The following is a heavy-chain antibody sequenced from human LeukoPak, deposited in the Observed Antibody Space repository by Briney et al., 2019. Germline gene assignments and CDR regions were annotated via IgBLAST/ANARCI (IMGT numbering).Heavy chain of an antibody. Sequence: GGSLRLSCAASGFTFSSYAMSWVRQAPGKGLEWVSGITATGGTTYYADSVKGRFTISKDSSKNTVSLQMNSLRADDTAIYYCAKHWRGPYRPADSWGQGTLVTVSS. CDR1: GFTFSSYA. J-gene: IGHJ4*02. D-gene: IGHD1-1*01. CDR3: AKHWRGPYRPADS. CDR2: ITATGGTT. V-gene: IGHV3-23*01.